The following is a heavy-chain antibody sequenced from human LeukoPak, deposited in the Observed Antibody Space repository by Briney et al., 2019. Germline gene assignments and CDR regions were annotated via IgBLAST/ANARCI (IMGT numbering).Heavy chain of an antibody. CDR1: EFTFSTYY. D-gene: IGHD3-16*01. CDR2: IRADGSAK. CDR3: ARDSYDYVWGSYFAFDY. V-gene: IGHV3-7*01. Sequence: GGSLRLSCAASEFTFSTYYMTWVRQAPGKGREWVGSIRADGSAKFYVDSVRGRFTISRDNAKDSLYLQMNSLRAEDTAVYYCARDSYDYVWGSYFAFDYWGQGTLVTVSS. J-gene: IGHJ4*02.